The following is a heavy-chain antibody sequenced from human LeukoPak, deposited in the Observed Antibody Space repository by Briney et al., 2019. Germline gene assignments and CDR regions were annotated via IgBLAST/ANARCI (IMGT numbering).Heavy chain of an antibody. CDR3: ARGGWGTAIDY. J-gene: IGHJ4*02. CDR1: GFTFSSYA. Sequence: TGGSLRLSCAASGFTFSSYAMHWVRQAPGKGLEYVSVISSNGGSTYYADSVKGRFTISRDNSKNTLYLQMGSLRAEDMAVYYCARGGWGTAIDYWAQGTLVTVSS. D-gene: IGHD1-7*01. V-gene: IGHV3-64*02. CDR2: ISSNGGST.